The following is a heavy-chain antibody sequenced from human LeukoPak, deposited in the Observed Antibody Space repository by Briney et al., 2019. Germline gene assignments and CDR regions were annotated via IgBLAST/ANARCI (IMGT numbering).Heavy chain of an antibody. CDR1: GFTFNHYW. V-gene: IGHV3-74*01. J-gene: IGHJ6*02. CDR2: LSNDGSTT. Sequence: PGGSLRLSCAASGFTFNHYWMNWVRHAPGKGLVSVSRLSNDGSTTSYVDSVKGRFTISRDNAKNTVYLQMNSLRAEDTAVYYCTRGYSISSEAHYGMDVWGQGTTVTASS. CDR3: TRGYSISSEAHYGMDV. D-gene: IGHD6-6*01.